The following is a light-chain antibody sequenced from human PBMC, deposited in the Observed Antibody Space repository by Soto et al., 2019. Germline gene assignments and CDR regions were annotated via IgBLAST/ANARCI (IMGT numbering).Light chain of an antibody. Sequence: DIQLTQSPSFLSASVGDRVTITCRASQDIGSYLGWYQQKPGKAPKLLTFAASTLLTGVPLRFSGSGSGTEFTLIISSLQPEDFATYYCQQLNSYPTFGPGTKVEIK. CDR3: QQLNSYPT. CDR2: AAS. J-gene: IGKJ3*01. V-gene: IGKV1-9*01. CDR1: QDIGSY.